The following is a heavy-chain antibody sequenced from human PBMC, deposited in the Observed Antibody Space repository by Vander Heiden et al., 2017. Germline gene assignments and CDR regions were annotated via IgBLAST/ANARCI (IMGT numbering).Heavy chain of an antibody. CDR1: GCSISSGGYS. D-gene: IGHD3-9*01. CDR3: ARVTGDAFDI. V-gene: IGHV4-30-2*01. Sequence: QLQLQESGSGLVKPSPTLSLTCAVSGCSISSGGYSWSWIRQPPGKGLECIGYIHHSGSTYYNSGSTYYNPSLKSRVTISVDRSKNQFSLKLSSVTAADTAVYYCARVTGDAFDIWGQGTMVTVSS. CDR2: IHHSGSTYYNSGST. J-gene: IGHJ3*02.